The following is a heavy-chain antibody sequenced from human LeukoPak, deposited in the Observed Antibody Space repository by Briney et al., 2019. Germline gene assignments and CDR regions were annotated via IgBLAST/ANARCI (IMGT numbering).Heavy chain of an antibody. CDR3: TTVWS. J-gene: IGHJ5*02. V-gene: IGHV3-15*01. CDR2: IKSITDGGTT. D-gene: IGHD2-21*01. CDR1: GFTFKNAW. Sequence: GGSLRLSCAASGFTFKNAWMNWAGQAPGKGLEWVGRIKSITDGGTTDYDAAVKGRFTISRDDSKNTLYLQMNSLKNEDTGVYYCTTVWSWGQGTLVSVSS.